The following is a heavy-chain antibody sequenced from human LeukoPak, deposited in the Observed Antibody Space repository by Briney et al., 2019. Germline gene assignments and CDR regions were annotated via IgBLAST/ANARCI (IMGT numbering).Heavy chain of an antibody. Sequence: PGGSLRLSCAASGFTFSSYAMHWVRQAPGKGLEWVAVISYDGSNKYYADSVKGRFTISRDNSKNTLYLQMNSLRAEDTAVYYCAGNTVTTTTFDYWGQGTLVTVSS. D-gene: IGHD4-17*01. CDR2: ISYDGSNK. V-gene: IGHV3-30*04. J-gene: IGHJ4*02. CDR3: AGNTVTTTTFDY. CDR1: GFTFSSYA.